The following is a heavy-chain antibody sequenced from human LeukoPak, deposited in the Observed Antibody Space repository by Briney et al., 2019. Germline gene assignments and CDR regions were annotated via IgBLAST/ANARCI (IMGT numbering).Heavy chain of an antibody. J-gene: IGHJ4*02. Sequence: PGGSLRLSCAASGFTFDDYAMHWVRQAPGKGLEWVSGISWNSGSIGYADSVKGRFTISRDNAKNSLYLQMNSLRAEDTALYYCAKARLVSTLFDYRGQGTLVTVSS. CDR3: AKARLVSTLFDY. V-gene: IGHV3-9*01. D-gene: IGHD6-19*01. CDR2: ISWNSGSI. CDR1: GFTFDDYA.